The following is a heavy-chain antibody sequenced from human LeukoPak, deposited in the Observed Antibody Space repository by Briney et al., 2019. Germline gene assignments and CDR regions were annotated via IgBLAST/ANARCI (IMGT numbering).Heavy chain of an antibody. V-gene: IGHV4-59*08. CDR1: GGSISSYY. CDR3: ARHIAAAGADAFDI. J-gene: IGHJ3*02. D-gene: IGHD6-13*01. Sequence: KSSETLSLTCTVSGGSISSYYWSWIRQPPGKGLEWIGYIYYSGSTNYNPSLKSRVTISVDTTKNQFSLKLSSVTAADTAVYYCARHIAAAGADAFDIWGQGTMVTVSS. CDR2: IYYSGST.